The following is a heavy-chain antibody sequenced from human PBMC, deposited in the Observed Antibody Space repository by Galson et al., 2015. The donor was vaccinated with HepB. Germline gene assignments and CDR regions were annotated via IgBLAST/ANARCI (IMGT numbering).Heavy chain of an antibody. Sequence: CAISGDSVSSNTAAWNWIRQSPSRGLEWLGRTYYRSKWYNDYAISAKSRITINPDTSKNQFSLQLNSVTPEDTAVYYCARAPWSRGLYFYYGMDVWGQGTTVTVSS. J-gene: IGHJ6*02. D-gene: IGHD3-3*01. CDR2: TYYRSKWYN. CDR3: ARAPWSRGLYFYYGMDV. V-gene: IGHV6-1*01. CDR1: GDSVSSNTAA.